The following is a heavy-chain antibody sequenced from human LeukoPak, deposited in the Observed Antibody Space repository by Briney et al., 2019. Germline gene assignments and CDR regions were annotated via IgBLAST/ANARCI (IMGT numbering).Heavy chain of an antibody. V-gene: IGHV4-34*01. J-gene: IGHJ4*02. CDR3: ARGEQYSSSRYFDY. CDR2: INHSGST. Sequence: PSETLSLTCAVYGGSFSGYYWSWIRQPPGKGLEWIGEINHSGSTNYNPSLESRVTISVDTSKNQFSLKLSSVTAADTAVYYCARGEQYSSSRYFDYWGQGTLVTVSS. D-gene: IGHD6-6*01. CDR1: GGSFSGYY.